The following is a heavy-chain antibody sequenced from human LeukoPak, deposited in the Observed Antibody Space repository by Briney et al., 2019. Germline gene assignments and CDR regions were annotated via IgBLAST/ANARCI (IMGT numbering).Heavy chain of an antibody. CDR2: INTNTGNP. Sequence: ASVKVSCKASGYTFSNYAINWVRQAPGQGLEWMGWINTNTGNPTYAPGFTGRFVFPFDTSVSTAYMQISDLKADDTAVYFCARQGIQLWFGGYYFDSWGQGTLVTVSS. V-gene: IGHV7-4-1*02. CDR3: ARQGIQLWFGGYYFDS. CDR1: GYTFSNYA. J-gene: IGHJ4*02. D-gene: IGHD5-18*01.